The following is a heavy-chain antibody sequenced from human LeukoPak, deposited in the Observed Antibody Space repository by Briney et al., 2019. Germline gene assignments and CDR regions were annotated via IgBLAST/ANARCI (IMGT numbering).Heavy chain of an antibody. V-gene: IGHV3-23*01. Sequence: PGGSLRLSCAASGFTFSNNAMSWVRQAPGKGLEWVSVISGTGGTTYYADSVKGRFTISRDKSKNTLYLQMNSLRVEDTAVYYCAKDRSYSSSWYGFDFDSWGQGTLVTVSS. CDR1: GFTFSNNA. CDR2: ISGTGGTT. CDR3: AKDRSYSSSWYGFDFDS. J-gene: IGHJ4*02. D-gene: IGHD6-13*01.